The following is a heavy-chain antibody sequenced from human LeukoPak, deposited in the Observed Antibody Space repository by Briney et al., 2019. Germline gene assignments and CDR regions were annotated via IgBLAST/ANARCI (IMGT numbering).Heavy chain of an antibody. D-gene: IGHD3-3*01. Sequence: GGSLRLSCAASGFTFSSYEMNWVRQAPGKGLEWVSYISSSGSTIYYADSVKGRFTISRDNAKNSLYLQMNSLRAEDTAVYYCARGGKRVTIFGTYNWFDPWGQGTLVTVSS. CDR1: GFTFSSYE. V-gene: IGHV3-48*03. CDR3: ARGGKRVTIFGTYNWFDP. CDR2: ISSSGSTI. J-gene: IGHJ5*02.